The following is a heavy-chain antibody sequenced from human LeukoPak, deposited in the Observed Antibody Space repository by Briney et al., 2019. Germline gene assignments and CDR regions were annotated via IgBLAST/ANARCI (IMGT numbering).Heavy chain of an antibody. V-gene: IGHV3-43*02. CDR3: AKDQSHTNWFDP. CDR1: GFTLDDYA. Sequence: GGSLRLSCAASGFTLDDYAMHWVRQAPGKGLEWVSLISGDGGSTYYADSVKGRFTISRDNSKNSLYLQMNSLRTEDTALYYCAKDQSHTNWFDPWGQGTLVTVSS. J-gene: IGHJ5*02. CDR2: ISGDGGST.